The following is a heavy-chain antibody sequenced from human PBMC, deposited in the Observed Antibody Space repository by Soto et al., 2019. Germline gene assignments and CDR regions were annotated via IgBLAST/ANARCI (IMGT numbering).Heavy chain of an antibody. CDR3: ARGVLRYYYYGMDV. Sequence: QVQLQESGPGLVKPSETLSLTCTVSGDSISSYYWSWIRQPPGRGLEWIGYINISGSTNYNPSLTERVATSVYTSNNQLSLKLTSVTAADTAVYYCARGVLRYYYYGMDVWGQGTTVTVSS. CDR2: INISGST. V-gene: IGHV4-59*01. J-gene: IGHJ6*02. CDR1: GDSISSYY.